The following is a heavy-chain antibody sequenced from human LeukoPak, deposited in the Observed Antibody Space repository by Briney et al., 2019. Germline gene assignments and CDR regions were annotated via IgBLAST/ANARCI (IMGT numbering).Heavy chain of an antibody. CDR2: ISSGSSFM. CDR3: ASLKWLQRGFDI. D-gene: IGHD5-24*01. Sequence: GGSLRLSCAASGFTFSTYSMNWVRQAPGKGLEWVAYISSGSSFMDYADSVKGRFSISRDNAKNSLYLQMNSLRAEDTAVYYCASLKWLQRGFDIWGQGAMVTVSS. J-gene: IGHJ3*02. V-gene: IGHV3-48*01. CDR1: GFTFSTYS.